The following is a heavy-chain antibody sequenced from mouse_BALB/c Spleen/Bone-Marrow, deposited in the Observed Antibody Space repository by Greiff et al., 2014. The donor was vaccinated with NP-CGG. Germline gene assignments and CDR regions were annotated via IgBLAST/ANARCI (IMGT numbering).Heavy chain of an antibody. D-gene: IGHD1-2*01. Sequence: VKLMESGPGLVAPSQGLSITCTVSGFSLTSYGVHWVRQPPGKGLEWLGVIWAGGSTNYNSALMSRLSISKDNSKSQVFLKMNSLQTDDTAMYYCARYYYGFLDYWGQGTTLTVSS. V-gene: IGHV2-9*02. J-gene: IGHJ2*01. CDR2: IWAGGST. CDR1: GFSLTSYG. CDR3: ARYYYGFLDY.